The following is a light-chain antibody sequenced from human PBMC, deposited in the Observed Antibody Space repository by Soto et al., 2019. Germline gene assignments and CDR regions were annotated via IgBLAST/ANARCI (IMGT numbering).Light chain of an antibody. Sequence: IQLTQSPSSLFASVGXXXTXXXRSSQSISSYLNWYQQKPGKAPKLLIYAASSLQSGVPSRFSGSGSGTDFTLTISSLQPEDFATYYCQQSYSTPLTFGGGTKVGIK. V-gene: IGKV1-39*01. CDR1: QSISSY. CDR3: QQSYSTPLT. J-gene: IGKJ4*01. CDR2: AAS.